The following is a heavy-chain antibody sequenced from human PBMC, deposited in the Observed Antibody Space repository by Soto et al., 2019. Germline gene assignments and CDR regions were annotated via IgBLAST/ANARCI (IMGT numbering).Heavy chain of an antibody. CDR3: ARDGGSSFDAFDI. D-gene: IGHD6-13*01. V-gene: IGHV4-31*03. J-gene: IGHJ3*02. CDR2: IYYSGST. Sequence: SETLSLTCTVSCGSISSGGYYWSWIRQHPGKGLEWIGYIYYSGSTYYNPSLKSRVTISVDTSKNQFSLKLSSVTAADTAVYYCARDGGSSFDAFDIWGQGTMVTVSS. CDR1: CGSISSGGYY.